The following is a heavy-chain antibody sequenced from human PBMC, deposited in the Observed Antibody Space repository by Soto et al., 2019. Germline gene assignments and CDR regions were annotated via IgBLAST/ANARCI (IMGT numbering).Heavy chain of an antibody. J-gene: IGHJ5*02. CDR3: ASEFCSGENCYTYYFDP. Sequence: GGSLSLSCAASGFTFNRNWMHWVRHTPGKGLVWVSHINTDGTNTNYADSVKGRFTISRDNAKSTLFLQMNSLRDEDTAIYYCASEFCSGENCYTYYFDPWGQGIPVTVSS. CDR2: INTDGTNT. CDR1: GFTFNRNW. D-gene: IGHD2-15*01. V-gene: IGHV3-74*01.